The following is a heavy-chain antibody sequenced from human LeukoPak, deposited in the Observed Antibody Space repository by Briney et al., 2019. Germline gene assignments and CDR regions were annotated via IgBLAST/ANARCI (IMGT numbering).Heavy chain of an antibody. CDR2: ISASDTSI. D-gene: IGHD3-10*01. V-gene: IGHV3-48*03. CDR3: ARSGGYFDL. J-gene: IGHJ4*02. Sequence: GGSLRLSCVASGFTFSVYEMNWVRQAPGKGLEWTSYISASDTSIYYAESVKGRFTIPRDNAKSSLYLQMNSLRAEDTAVYYCARSGGYFDLWGQGTLVTVSS. CDR1: GFTFSVYE.